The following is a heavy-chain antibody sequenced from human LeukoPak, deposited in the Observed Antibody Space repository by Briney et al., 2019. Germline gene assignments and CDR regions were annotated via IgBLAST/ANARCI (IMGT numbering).Heavy chain of an antibody. CDR1: GFTFSSYA. J-gene: IGHJ4*02. CDR2: ISGSGGST. D-gene: IGHD3-16*01. CDR3: AKPSDDYVWGSGIDY. V-gene: IGHV3-23*01. Sequence: GGSLRLSCAASGFTFSSYAMSWVRHAPGKGLEWFSAISGSGGSTYYADSVKVRFTISRDNSKTTLYLQMNSLRAENTAVYYCAKPSDDYVWGSGIDYWGQGTLVTVSS.